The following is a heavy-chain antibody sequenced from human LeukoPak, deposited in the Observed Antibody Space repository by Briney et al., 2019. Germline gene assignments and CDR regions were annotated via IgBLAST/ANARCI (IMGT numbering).Heavy chain of an antibody. V-gene: IGHV4-31*03. CDR2: IYYSGST. D-gene: IGHD2-8*01. CDR1: GGSISSGGYY. Sequence: SQTLSLTCTVSGGSISSGGYYWSWIRQHPGKGLEWIGYIYYSGSTYYNPSPKGRVTISVDKSKNQFSLKLSSVTAADTAVYYCARDCPYSLDCTNGVCKTSDAFDIWGQGTMVTVSS. J-gene: IGHJ3*02. CDR3: ARDCPYSLDCTNGVCKTSDAFDI.